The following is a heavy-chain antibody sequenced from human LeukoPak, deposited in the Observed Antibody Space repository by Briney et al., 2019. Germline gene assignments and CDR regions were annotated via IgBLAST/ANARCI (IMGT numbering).Heavy chain of an antibody. Sequence: GASVKVSCKASGYTFTSYYMHWVRQAPGQGLEWMGIINPSGGSTSYAQKFQGRVTMTRDMSTSTVYMELSSLRSEDTAVYYCAREIVVVPAARSKLDWFDPWGQGTLVTVSS. CDR2: INPSGGST. D-gene: IGHD2-2*01. V-gene: IGHV1-46*01. CDR3: AREIVVVPAARSKLDWFDP. CDR1: GYTFTSYY. J-gene: IGHJ5*02.